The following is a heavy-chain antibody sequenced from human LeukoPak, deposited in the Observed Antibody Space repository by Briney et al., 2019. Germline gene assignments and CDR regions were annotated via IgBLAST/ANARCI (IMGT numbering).Heavy chain of an antibody. V-gene: IGHV3-48*04. CDR2: ISSSGSTI. CDR3: ARVKVAVAGTIYGMDV. CDR1: GFTFSTYT. D-gene: IGHD6-19*01. Sequence: GGSLRLSCAASGFTFSTYTMNWVRQAPGKGLEWISYISSSGSTIYYADSVKGRFTISRDNAKNSLYLQMNSLRAEDTAVYYCARVKVAVAGTIYGMDVWGQGTTVTVSS. J-gene: IGHJ6*02.